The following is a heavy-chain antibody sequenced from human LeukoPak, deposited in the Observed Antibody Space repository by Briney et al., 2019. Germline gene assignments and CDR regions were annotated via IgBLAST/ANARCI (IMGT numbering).Heavy chain of an antibody. Sequence: SGGSLRLSCAASGFTFSDYYMSWIRQAPGKGLEWVSYISSSGSTIYYADSVKGRFTISRDNAKNSLYLQMNSLRAEDTAVYYCAREEDTAMVGYFDYWGQGTLVTVSS. J-gene: IGHJ4*02. CDR2: ISSSGSTI. CDR3: AREEDTAMVGYFDY. CDR1: GFTFSDYY. D-gene: IGHD5-18*01. V-gene: IGHV3-11*01.